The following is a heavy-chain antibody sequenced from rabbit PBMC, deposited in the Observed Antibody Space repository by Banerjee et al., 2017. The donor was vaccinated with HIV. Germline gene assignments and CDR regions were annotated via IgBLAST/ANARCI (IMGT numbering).Heavy chain of an antibody. D-gene: IGHD7-1*01. J-gene: IGHJ6*01. CDR3: ARAGVGDHGYHL. CDR2: IYAGSSANT. Sequence: QSLEESGGDLVKPGASLTLTCTASGFSFSSSYDMCWVRQAPGKGLELIGCIYAGSSANTYYASWAKGRFTISKTSSTTVTLQMTSLTAADTATYFCARAGVGDHGYHLWGPGTLVTVS. V-gene: IGHV1S40*01. CDR1: GFSFSSSYD.